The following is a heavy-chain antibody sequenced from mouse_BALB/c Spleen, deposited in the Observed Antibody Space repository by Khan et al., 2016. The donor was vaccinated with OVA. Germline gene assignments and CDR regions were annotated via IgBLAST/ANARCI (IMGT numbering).Heavy chain of an antibody. V-gene: IGHV1S41*01. CDR3: ARENYYGRTCCAMDY. CDR2: IGPGSGNA. CDR1: GYTFTSYW. J-gene: IGHJ4*01. Sequence: DLVKPGASVKLPCKASGYTFTSYWINWIKQRPGQGLEWIGRIGPGSGNAYYNEMFKGKATLTVDTSSSTAYIQLSSLSSEDSGVYFCARENYYGRTCCAMDYWGQGTSVTVSS. D-gene: IGHD1-1*01.